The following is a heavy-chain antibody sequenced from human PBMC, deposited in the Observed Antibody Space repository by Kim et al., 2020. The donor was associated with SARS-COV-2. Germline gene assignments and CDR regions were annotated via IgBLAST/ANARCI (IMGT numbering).Heavy chain of an antibody. CDR3: ARDTTRITGDNYNLFDS. Sequence: SETLSLTCTVSGGSISSYYWSWIRQPAGKGLEWIGHIYTSGSTNYNPSLKSRVTISVDTSKNQFSLKLSSVTAADTAVYYCARDTTRITGDNYNLFDSWGKATLTIVSA. CDR1: GGSISSYY. CDR2: IYTSGST. D-gene: IGHD5-12*01. J-gene: IGHJ5*01. V-gene: IGHV4-4*07.